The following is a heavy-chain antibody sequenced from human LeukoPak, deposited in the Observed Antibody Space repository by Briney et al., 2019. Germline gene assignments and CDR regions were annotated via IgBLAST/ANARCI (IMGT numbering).Heavy chain of an antibody. CDR1: GFTFSSYG. V-gene: IGHV3-30*02. CDR2: IRYDGSNK. J-gene: IGHJ6*03. D-gene: IGHD3-10*01. Sequence: PGGSLRLSCAASGFTFSSYGMHWVRQAPGKGLEWVAFIRYDGSNKYYADSVKGRFTISRDNSKNTLYLQVNSLRAEDTAVYYCAKSLRSQKVTAEGYYYYYMDVWGKGTTVTVSS. CDR3: AKSLRSQKVTAEGYYYYYMDV.